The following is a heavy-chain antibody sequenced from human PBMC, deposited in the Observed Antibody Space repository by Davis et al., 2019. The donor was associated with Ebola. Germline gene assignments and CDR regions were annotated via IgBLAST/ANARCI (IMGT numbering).Heavy chain of an antibody. J-gene: IGHJ5*02. CDR3: ARVDYDFWSGYYTGNWFDP. CDR2: IYYSGST. CDR1: GGSISSYY. V-gene: IGHV4-59*01. Sequence: MPSETLSLTCTVSGGSISSYYWSCIRQPPGKGLEWIGYIYYSGSTNSNPSLKSRVTISVDTSKNQFSLKLSSVTAADTAVYYCARVDYDFWSGYYTGNWFDPWGQGTLVTVSS. D-gene: IGHD3-3*01.